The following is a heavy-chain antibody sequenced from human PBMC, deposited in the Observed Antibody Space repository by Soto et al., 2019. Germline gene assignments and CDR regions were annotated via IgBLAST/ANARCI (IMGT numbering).Heavy chain of an antibody. V-gene: IGHV1-18*01. J-gene: IGHJ6*02. CDR3: AMVDVYVTPSPQDV. CDR1: GYIFTSYG. D-gene: IGHD3-16*01. CDR2: INTYNGKT. Sequence: ASVKVSCKTPGYIFTSYGIGWARQAPGQGLEWMGWINTYNGKTNYAQNLQGRVTLTTDTSTSTAYMELRSLRSNDTAIYYCAMVDVYVTPSPQDVWGQGTTVTVSS.